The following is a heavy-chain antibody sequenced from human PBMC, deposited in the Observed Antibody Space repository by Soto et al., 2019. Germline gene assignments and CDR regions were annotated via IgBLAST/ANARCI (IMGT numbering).Heavy chain of an antibody. CDR1: GYDFTADE. CDR3: GRGPSPRAPAGGTPYYYAMDV. Sequence: ASVKVSCKASGYDFTADEINWVRQASGQGREWMGWMNPINGATGSARRFQGRVSMTRNTATATAYLELTSLRSDDSAVYYCGRGPSPRAPAGGTPYYYAMDVWG. D-gene: IGHD6-13*01. CDR2: MNPINGAT. V-gene: IGHV1-8*02. J-gene: IGHJ6*02.